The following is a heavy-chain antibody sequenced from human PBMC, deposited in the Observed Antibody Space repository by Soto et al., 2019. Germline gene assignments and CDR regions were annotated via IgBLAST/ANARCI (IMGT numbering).Heavy chain of an antibody. CDR2: MNPNSGNT. CDR3: ARDHSSGWYGPYYYYGMDV. D-gene: IGHD6-19*01. Sequence: QVQLVQSGAEVKKPGASVKVSCKASGYTFTSYDINWVRPATGQGLEWMGWMNPNSGNTGYAQKFQGRVTMTRNTSISTAYMELSSLRSEDTAVYYCARDHSSGWYGPYYYYGMDVWGQGTTVTVSS. CDR1: GYTFTSYD. J-gene: IGHJ6*02. V-gene: IGHV1-8*01.